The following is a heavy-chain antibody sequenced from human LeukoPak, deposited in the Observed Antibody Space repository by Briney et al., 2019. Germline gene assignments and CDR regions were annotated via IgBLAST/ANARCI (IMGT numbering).Heavy chain of an antibody. D-gene: IGHD3-22*01. J-gene: IGHJ4*02. CDR1: GFTFSSYA. V-gene: IGHV3-23*01. Sequence: GGSPRLSCAAFGFTFSSYAMSWVRQAPGKGLEWVSAISGSGGSTYYADSVKGRFTISRDNSKNTLYLQLNSLRAEDTAVYYCAKKNGDSSGYYLYYFDYWGQGTLVTVSS. CDR2: ISGSGGST. CDR3: AKKNGDSSGYYLYYFDY.